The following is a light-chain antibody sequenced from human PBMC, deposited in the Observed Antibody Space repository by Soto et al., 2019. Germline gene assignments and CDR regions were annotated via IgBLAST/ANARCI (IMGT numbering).Light chain of an antibody. Sequence: QSALTQPPSASGSPGQSVTISCTGTSSDVDGYKYVSWYQQHPGKAPKVMIYEVNKRPSGVPDRFSGSKSGNTASLTVSGLQAEDEADYYCCSYSGSSNWVFGGGTKLTVL. J-gene: IGLJ3*02. CDR3: CSYSGSSNWV. V-gene: IGLV2-8*01. CDR2: EVN. CDR1: SSDVDGYKY.